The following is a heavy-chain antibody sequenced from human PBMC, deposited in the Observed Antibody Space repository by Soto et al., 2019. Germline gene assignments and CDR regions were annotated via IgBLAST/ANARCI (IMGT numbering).Heavy chain of an antibody. CDR1: GFAISNFW. CDR3: ASSDFLFTS. J-gene: IGHJ4*02. CDR2: INSDGKTT. V-gene: IGHV3-74*01. Sequence: GSLRLSCAASGFAISNFWMNWVRQVPGKGLMWVSRINSDGKTTTYADSVKGRFTISRDNAKNTLYLQMDSLRAEDTALYYCASSDFLFTSWGQGTQVTVSS. D-gene: IGHD3-3*01.